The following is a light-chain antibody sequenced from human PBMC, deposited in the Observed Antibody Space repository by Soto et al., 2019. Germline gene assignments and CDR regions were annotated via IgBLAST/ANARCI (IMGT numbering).Light chain of an antibody. J-gene: IGKJ2*01. Sequence: EIMLTQSPGTLSLSPGERATLSCRASQSVSSSYLAWYQQKPGQAPRLLIYGASSRATGIPDRFSGSGSGTDFTLTISRLEPEDFAVYYGQQYGSSPLFGQGTKLEIK. V-gene: IGKV3-20*01. CDR2: GAS. CDR1: QSVSSSY. CDR3: QQYGSSPL.